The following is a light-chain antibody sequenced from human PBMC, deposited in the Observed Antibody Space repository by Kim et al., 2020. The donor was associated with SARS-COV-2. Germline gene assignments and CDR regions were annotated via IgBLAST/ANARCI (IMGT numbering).Light chain of an antibody. J-gene: IGLJ3*02. V-gene: IGLV1-40*01. CDR2: GNS. CDR3: QSYDSSLSGV. CDR1: SSNIGAGYD. Sequence: GQRVTIACTESSSNIGAGYDVHWYQQLPGTAPKRLIYGNSNRPSGVPDRFSGSKSGTSASLAITGLQAEDEADYYCQSYDSSLSGVFGGGTQLTVL.